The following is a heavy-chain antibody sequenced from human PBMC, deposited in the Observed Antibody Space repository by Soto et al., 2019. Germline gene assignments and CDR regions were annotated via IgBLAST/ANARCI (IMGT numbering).Heavy chain of an antibody. J-gene: IGHJ2*01. V-gene: IGHV1-8*01. Sequence: ASVKVSCKASGYTFTSYDINWVRQATGQGLEWMGWMNPNSGNTGYAQKFQGRVTMTRNTSISAAYMELSSLRSEDTAVYYCARGRKDADSSSWHTTNWYFDLWGRGTLVTVSS. CDR2: MNPNSGNT. D-gene: IGHD6-13*01. CDR1: GYTFTSYD. CDR3: ARGRKDADSSSWHTTNWYFDL.